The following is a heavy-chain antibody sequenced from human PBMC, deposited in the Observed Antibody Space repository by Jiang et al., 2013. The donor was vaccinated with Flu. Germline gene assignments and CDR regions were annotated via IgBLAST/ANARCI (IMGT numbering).Heavy chain of an antibody. CDR3: ARGGLAPGVY. Sequence: ADSVKGRFTISRDNAKNSLYLQMNNLRAEDTAVYYCARGGLAPGVYWGQGASVTVSS. D-gene: IGHD3-16*01. J-gene: IGHJ4*02. V-gene: IGHV3-21*01.